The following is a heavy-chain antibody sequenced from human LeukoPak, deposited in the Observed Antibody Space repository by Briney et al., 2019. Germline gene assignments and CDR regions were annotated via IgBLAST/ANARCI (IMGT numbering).Heavy chain of an antibody. D-gene: IGHD3-10*01. J-gene: IGHJ4*02. Sequence: GGSLRLSCEASGFTFTPYSMNWVRQAPGKGLEWVSVIYSGGSTYYADSVKGRFTISRDNAKNTLYLQMNSLRAEDTAVYYCARVSIWFGEYTIDYWGQGTLVTVSS. V-gene: IGHV3-66*01. CDR1: GFTFTPYS. CDR2: IYSGGST. CDR3: ARVSIWFGEYTIDY.